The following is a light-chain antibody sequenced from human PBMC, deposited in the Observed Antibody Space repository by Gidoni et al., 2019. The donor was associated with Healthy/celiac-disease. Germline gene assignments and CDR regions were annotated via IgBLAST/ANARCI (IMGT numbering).Light chain of an antibody. CDR2: DVS. CDR3: SSYTSSSLYV. CDR1: SSDVGGYNY. J-gene: IGLJ1*01. Sequence: QSALTQPASVSGSPGQSITISCTGTSSDVGGYNYVSWYHQHPGKAPKLMIYDVSHRPSGVSNRFAGSKSGNTASLTISGLQAEDEADYYCSSYTSSSLYVFGTGTKVTVL. V-gene: IGLV2-14*01.